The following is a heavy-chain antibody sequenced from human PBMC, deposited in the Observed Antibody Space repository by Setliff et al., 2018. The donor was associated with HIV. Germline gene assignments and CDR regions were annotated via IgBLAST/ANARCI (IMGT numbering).Heavy chain of an antibody. D-gene: IGHD3-22*01. CDR3: ARGRWDRRYYDXSGYVYGMDV. Sequence: TLSLTCAVYGGSXSGYYWSWIRQPPGKGLEWIGEINHSGSTNYNPSLKSRVTISVATSKNQFSLKLSSVTAADTAVYYCARGRWDRRYYDXSGYVYGMDVWGQGT. J-gene: IGHJ6*02. CDR1: GGSXSGYY. V-gene: IGHV4-34*01. CDR2: INHSGST.